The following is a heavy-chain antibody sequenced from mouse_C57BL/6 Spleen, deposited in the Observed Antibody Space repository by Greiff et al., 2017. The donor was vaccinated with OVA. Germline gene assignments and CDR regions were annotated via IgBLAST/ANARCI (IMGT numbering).Heavy chain of an antibody. V-gene: IGHV14-2*01. Sequence: VQLQQSGAELVKPGASVKLSCTASGFNITDYYMHWVKQRTEQGLEWIGRLGPEDGETKSAPTFQGKATIAAYTASTTAYLQLSSLTSEDTAVYYCARWGITTAYYLDYWVKGTTLTVSS. CDR3: ARWGITTAYYLDY. J-gene: IGHJ2*01. CDR2: LGPEDGET. CDR1: GFNITDYY. D-gene: IGHD1-2*01.